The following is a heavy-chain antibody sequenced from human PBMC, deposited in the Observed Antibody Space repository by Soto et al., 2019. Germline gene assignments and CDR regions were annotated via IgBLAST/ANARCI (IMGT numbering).Heavy chain of an antibody. V-gene: IGHV3-21*06. D-gene: IGHD2-2*01. Sequence: GGSLRLSCAASGFTFSRYGMNWLRQAPGKGLEWVASISSTTSYVYYADSVKGRFSTSRDNAKNILYLEMYALRTEDTAVYYCARDPSEGRVGNWFESWGQGTLVTVSS. CDR2: ISSTTSYV. J-gene: IGHJ5*01. CDR1: GFTFSRYG. CDR3: ARDPSEGRVGNWFES.